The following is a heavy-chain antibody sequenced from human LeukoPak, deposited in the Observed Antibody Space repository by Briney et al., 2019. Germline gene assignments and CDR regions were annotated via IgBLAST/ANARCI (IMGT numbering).Heavy chain of an antibody. V-gene: IGHV4-59*01. Sequence: PSETLSLTCTVSGGSIGSYYWSWLRQPPGKGLEWIGYIYYSGSTNYNPSLKSRVTISVDTSKNQFSLKLSSVTAADTAVYYCARGPSTHSGSYDAFDIWGQGTMVTVSS. CDR1: GGSIGSYY. J-gene: IGHJ3*02. CDR3: ARGPSTHSGSYDAFDI. CDR2: IYYSGST. D-gene: IGHD1-26*01.